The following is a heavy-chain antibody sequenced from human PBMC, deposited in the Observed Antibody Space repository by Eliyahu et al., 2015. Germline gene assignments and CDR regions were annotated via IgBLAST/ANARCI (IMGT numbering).Heavy chain of an antibody. CDR3: AREVVPAAMEGDWFDP. V-gene: IGHV4-30-4*01. CDR2: IYYSGST. Sequence: QVQLQESGPGLVKPSQTLSLTCXVXGGXISXGXXYWSWIRQPPGKGLEWIGYIYYSGSTYYNPSLKSRVTISVDTSKNQFSLKLSSVTAADTAVYYCAREVVPAAMEGDWFDPWGQGTLVTVSS. CDR1: GGXISXGXXY. J-gene: IGHJ5*02. D-gene: IGHD2-2*01.